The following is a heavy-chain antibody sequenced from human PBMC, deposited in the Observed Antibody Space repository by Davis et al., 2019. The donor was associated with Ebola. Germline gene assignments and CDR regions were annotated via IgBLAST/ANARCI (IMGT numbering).Heavy chain of an antibody. J-gene: IGHJ4*02. D-gene: IGHD1-20*01. CDR2: ISSSSYT. V-gene: IGHV3-11*06. CDR3: ARDQDNWNWYY. CDR1: GFTFSDYY. Sequence: PGGSLRLSCVASGFTFSDYYMSWIRQAPGKGLEWVSYISSSSYTNYADSVKGRFTISRDNAKNSLYLQMNNLRAADTAVYYCARDQDNWNWYYWGQGTLVTVSS.